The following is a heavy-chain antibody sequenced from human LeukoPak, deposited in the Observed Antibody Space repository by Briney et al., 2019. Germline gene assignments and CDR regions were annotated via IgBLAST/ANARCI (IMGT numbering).Heavy chain of an antibody. D-gene: IGHD3-16*01. Sequence: GGSLRLSCAASGFTFSSYGMHWVRQAPGKGLEWVAFIRYDGSNKYYADSVKGRFTISRDNAKNTLYLQMNGLRAEDTAVYYCTRDYGGLGYWGQGTLVTVSS. CDR3: TRDYGGLGY. V-gene: IGHV3-30*02. CDR2: IRYDGSNK. J-gene: IGHJ4*02. CDR1: GFTFSSYG.